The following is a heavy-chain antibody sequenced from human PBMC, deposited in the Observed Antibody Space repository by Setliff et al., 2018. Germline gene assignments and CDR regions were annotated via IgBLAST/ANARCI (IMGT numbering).Heavy chain of an antibody. CDR1: GGSISSSSYY. V-gene: IGHV4-39*01. Sequence: KPSETLSLTCTVSGGSISSSSYYWGWIRQPPGKGLEWIGTIYYSGTPYYNASVESRVTISIDTSRNQFSLELRSVTVADTATYYCVRPGGTTVVARHFDYWGSGILVTVSS. CDR3: VRPGGTTVVARHFDY. CDR2: IYYSGTP. J-gene: IGHJ4*01. D-gene: IGHD2-15*01.